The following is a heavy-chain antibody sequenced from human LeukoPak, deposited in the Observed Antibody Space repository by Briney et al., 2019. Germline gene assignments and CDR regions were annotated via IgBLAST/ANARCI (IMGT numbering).Heavy chain of an antibody. Sequence: ASVKVSCKASGYTFTRFFMHWVRQAPGQGREWMGWINPNIGDAYYPQKLQGRVTMTRDRSINTAYMELSRLTSDDTAVYYCARMDLDGGDSIGFDSWGQGTLVTVSS. D-gene: IGHD2-21*02. CDR1: GYTFTRFF. V-gene: IGHV1-2*02. CDR3: ARMDLDGGDSIGFDS. CDR2: INPNIGDA. J-gene: IGHJ5*01.